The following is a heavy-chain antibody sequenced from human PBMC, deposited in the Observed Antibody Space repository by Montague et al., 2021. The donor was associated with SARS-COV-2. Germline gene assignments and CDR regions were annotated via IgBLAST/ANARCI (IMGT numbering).Heavy chain of an antibody. J-gene: IGHJ6*03. Sequence: TLSLTCTVSGDSITSKTHYWDWVRQPAGKGLEWIGRLLTSGATNFNPSLKSRLTISRDTSKNEFYLKLSSVTAADTAVYYCARDSPHFDFWRGHYGDKYDMDIWGKGTTATVS. CDR1: GDSITSKTHY. CDR2: LLTSGAT. V-gene: IGHV4-61*02. CDR3: ARDSPHFDFWRGHYGDKYDMDI. D-gene: IGHD3-3*01.